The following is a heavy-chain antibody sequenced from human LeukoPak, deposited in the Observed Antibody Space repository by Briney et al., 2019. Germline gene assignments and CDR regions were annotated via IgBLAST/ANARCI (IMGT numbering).Heavy chain of an antibody. CDR3: ARASVVGATTSFGWFDP. CDR1: GGSFSGYY. D-gene: IGHD1-26*01. CDR2: INHGGST. J-gene: IGHJ5*02. Sequence: SETLSLTCAVYGGSFSGYYWSWIRQPPGKGLEWIGEINHGGSTNYNPSLKSRVTISVDTSKNQFSLKLSSVTAADTAVYYCARASVVGATTSFGWFDPWGQGTLVTVSS. V-gene: IGHV4-34*01.